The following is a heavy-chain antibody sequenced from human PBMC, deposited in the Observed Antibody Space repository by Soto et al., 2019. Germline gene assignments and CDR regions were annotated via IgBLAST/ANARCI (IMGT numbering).Heavy chain of an antibody. CDR1: GFTFSNFA. CDR3: AKDTSSSPYYMDV. Sequence: EVQVLESGGGSVQPGGSLRLSCAASGFTFSNFAMSWVRHAPGKGLEWVSEITGSTGTTYYADSVRGRFIISRDNSQNTLHLQMNSLRPEDTAVYYCAKDTSSSPYYMDVWGKGTTVTVCS. D-gene: IGHD2-2*01. V-gene: IGHV3-23*01. CDR2: ITGSTGTT. J-gene: IGHJ6*03.